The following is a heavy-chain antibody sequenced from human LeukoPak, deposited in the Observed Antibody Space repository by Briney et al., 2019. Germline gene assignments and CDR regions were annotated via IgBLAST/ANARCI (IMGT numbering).Heavy chain of an antibody. CDR1: GGSFSGYY. CDR2: INHSGST. V-gene: IGHV4-34*01. J-gene: IGHJ6*03. D-gene: IGHD6-19*01. Sequence: SETLSLTCAVYGGSFSGYYWSWIRQPPGKGLEWIGEINHSGSTNYNPSLKSRVTISVDTSKNQFSLKLSSVTAADTAVYYCARGALVGSGWYWGEINYYYYYMDVWGRGTTVTVSS. CDR3: ARGALVGSGWYWGEINYYYYYMDV.